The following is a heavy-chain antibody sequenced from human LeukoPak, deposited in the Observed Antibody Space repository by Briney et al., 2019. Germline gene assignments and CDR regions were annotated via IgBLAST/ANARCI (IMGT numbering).Heavy chain of an antibody. D-gene: IGHD3-22*01. Sequence: ASVKVSCKASGYTFTGYYIHWVRQAPGQGLEWLGWINADSGDTNYAQKFQGRVTMTRDTSISTAYMELSRLRSDDTAVYYCARDDSSGYFPFDYWGQGTLVTVSS. CDR3: ARDDSSGYFPFDY. CDR1: GYTFTGYY. V-gene: IGHV1-2*02. CDR2: INADSGDT. J-gene: IGHJ4*02.